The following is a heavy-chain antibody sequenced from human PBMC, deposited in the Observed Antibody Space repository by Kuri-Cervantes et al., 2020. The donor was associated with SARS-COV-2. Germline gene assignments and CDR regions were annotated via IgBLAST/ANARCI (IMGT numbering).Heavy chain of an antibody. V-gene: IGHV4-34*01. CDR3: ARGRDKRYSSGSYYYGMDV. Sequence: SQTLSFTCAVYGGSFSGYYWSWIRQPPGKGLEWIGEINHSGSTNYNPSLKSRVTISVDTSKNQFSLKLSSVAAADTAVYYCARGRDKRYSSGSYYYGMDVWGQGTTVTVSS. J-gene: IGHJ6*02. D-gene: IGHD6-19*01. CDR1: GGSFSGYY. CDR2: INHSGST.